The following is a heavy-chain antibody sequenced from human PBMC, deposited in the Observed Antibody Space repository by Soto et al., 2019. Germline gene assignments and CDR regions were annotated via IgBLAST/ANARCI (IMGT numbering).Heavy chain of an antibody. V-gene: IGHV3-7*01. CDR2: IKQDGTEK. Sequence: GGSLRLSCAASGFTFSTYWMSWVRQAPGKGLEWVANIKQDGTEKYYADSVKGRFTISTDNATNSLYLQMNSLRPEDTAMYYCAREDKDFWSAYEHFGPDYWGPGTLVTVSS. D-gene: IGHD3-3*01. J-gene: IGHJ4*02. CDR1: GFTFSTYW. CDR3: AREDKDFWSAYEHFGPDY.